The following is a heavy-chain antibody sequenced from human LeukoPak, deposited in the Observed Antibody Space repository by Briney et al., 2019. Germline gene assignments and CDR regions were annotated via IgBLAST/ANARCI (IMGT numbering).Heavy chain of an antibody. D-gene: IGHD6-13*01. CDR2: MNPNSGNT. V-gene: IGHV1-8*01. J-gene: IGHJ4*02. CDR3: ARVIYSSSWYYFDY. CDR1: GYTFTSYE. Sequence: ASVKVSCKASGYTFTSYEINWVRQATGQGLEWMGWMNPNSGNTGYAQKFQGRVTMTRNTSISTAYMELSSLRSEDTAVYYCARVIYSSSWYYFDYWGQGTLVTVSS.